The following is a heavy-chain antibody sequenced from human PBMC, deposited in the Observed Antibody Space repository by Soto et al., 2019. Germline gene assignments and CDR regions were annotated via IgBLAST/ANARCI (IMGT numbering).Heavy chain of an antibody. D-gene: IGHD2-21*02. V-gene: IGHV1-18*01. CDR1: GYSFTTYG. Sequence: GASVKVSCKASGYSFTTYGMTWVRQAPGQGLERMGWISTDKGNTKYAQNFQSRATLTTDTSTSTAYMELRSLRSDDTAVYYCARDRDWNLDYWGQGTLVTVSS. CDR2: ISTDKGNT. CDR3: ARDRDWNLDY. J-gene: IGHJ4*02.